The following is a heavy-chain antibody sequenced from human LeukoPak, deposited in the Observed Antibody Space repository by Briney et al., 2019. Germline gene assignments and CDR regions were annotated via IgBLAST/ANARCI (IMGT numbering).Heavy chain of an antibody. V-gene: IGHV3-48*03. D-gene: IGHD3-22*01. Sequence: PGGSLRLSCAASGFTFSSYEMNWVRQAPGKGLEWVSYISSSGSTIYYADSVKGRFTISRDNAKNSLYLQMNSPRAEDTAVYYCARLPRKDYYDSSGYFDYWGQGTLVTVSS. CDR3: ARLPRKDYYDSSGYFDY. CDR1: GFTFSSYE. CDR2: ISSSGSTI. J-gene: IGHJ4*02.